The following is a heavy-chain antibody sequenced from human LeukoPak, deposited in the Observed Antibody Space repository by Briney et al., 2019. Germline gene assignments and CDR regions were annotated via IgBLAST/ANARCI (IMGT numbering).Heavy chain of an antibody. J-gene: IGHJ4*02. CDR2: ITASGTAM. D-gene: IGHD1-26*01. CDR1: GFTFSSYS. CDR3: ASSESYRFDY. V-gene: IGHV3-48*02. Sequence: GGSLRLSCGASGFTFSSYSMNWVRKAPGKGLEWVSHITASGTAMFYADSVKGRFTISRDNAKNSLYLQMNSLRDEDTAVYYCASSESYRFDYWGQGTLVTVSS.